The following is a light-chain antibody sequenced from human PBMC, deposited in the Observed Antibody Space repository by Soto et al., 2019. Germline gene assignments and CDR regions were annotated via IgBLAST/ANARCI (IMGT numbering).Light chain of an antibody. J-gene: IGLJ1*01. CDR3: SSYAASNNYV. CDR1: SSDVGGYKY. CDR2: AVN. V-gene: IGLV2-8*01. Sequence: QSALTQPPSASGSPGQSVTISCTGTSSDVGGYKYVSWYQQYPGKAPKLMIYAVNKRPSGVPDRFSGSKSGNTASLTVSGLQAEDEADYSCSSYAASNNYVFGTGTRSPS.